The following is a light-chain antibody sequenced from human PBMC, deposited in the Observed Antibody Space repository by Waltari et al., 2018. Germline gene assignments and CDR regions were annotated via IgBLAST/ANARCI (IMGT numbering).Light chain of an antibody. J-gene: IGKJ4*02. Sequence: DIQLTQSPSFMSASVRDRVTITCRASQGISNYLAWYQQKPGKAPKLLIYDASTLQSGVPSRFSGSGSGTEFTLTISILQPEDFATYYCQQLDSYPFTVGGGTEVEIK. CDR1: QGISNY. CDR3: QQLDSYPFT. CDR2: DAS. V-gene: IGKV1-9*01.